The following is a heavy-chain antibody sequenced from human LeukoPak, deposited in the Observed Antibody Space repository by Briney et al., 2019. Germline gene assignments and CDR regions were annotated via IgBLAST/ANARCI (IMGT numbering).Heavy chain of an antibody. Sequence: PGGSLRLSCAASGFTFSSYSMNWVRQAPGKGLEWVSSISSSSSYIYYADSVKGRFTISRDNAKNSLYLQMNSLRAEDTAVYYCAREASSTVTMFENAFDIWGQGTMVTVSS. CDR1: GFTFSSYS. CDR3: AREASSTVTMFENAFDI. V-gene: IGHV3-21*01. J-gene: IGHJ3*02. CDR2: ISSSSSYI. D-gene: IGHD4-17*01.